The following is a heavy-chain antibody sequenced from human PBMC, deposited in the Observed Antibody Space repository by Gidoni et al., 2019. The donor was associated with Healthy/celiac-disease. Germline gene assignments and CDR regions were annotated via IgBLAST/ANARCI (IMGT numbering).Heavy chain of an antibody. D-gene: IGHD2-2*01. Sequence: QVQLVQSGAEVKKPGASVKVSCKASGYTFTSYAMHWVRQAPGQRIEWMGWINAGNGNTKYSQKFQGRVTITRDTSASTAYMELSSLRSEDTAVYYCARDFVVVPAAMDGFTWFDPWGQGTLVTVSS. J-gene: IGHJ5*02. CDR2: INAGNGNT. V-gene: IGHV1-3*01. CDR3: ARDFVVVPAAMDGFTWFDP. CDR1: GYTFTSYA.